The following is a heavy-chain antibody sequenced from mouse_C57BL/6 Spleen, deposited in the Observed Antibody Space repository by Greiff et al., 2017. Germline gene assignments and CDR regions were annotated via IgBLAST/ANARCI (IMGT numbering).Heavy chain of an antibody. J-gene: IGHJ3*01. CDR3: TTTSPIAY. V-gene: IGHV14-4*01. D-gene: IGHD6-2*01. Sequence: VQLKESGAELVRPGASVKLSCTASGFNIKDDYMHWVKQRPEQGLEWIGWIDPENGDTEYASKFQGKATITADTSSNTAYLQLSSLTSEDTAVYYCTTTSPIAYWGQGTLVTVSA. CDR2: IDPENGDT. CDR1: GFNIKDDY.